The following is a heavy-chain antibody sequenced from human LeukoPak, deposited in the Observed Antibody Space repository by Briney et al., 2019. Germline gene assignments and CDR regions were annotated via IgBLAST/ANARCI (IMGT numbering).Heavy chain of an antibody. Sequence: GGSLRLSCAASGFTFDDYAMHRVRQAPGKGLEWVSGISWNSGSIGYADSVKGRFTISRDNAKNSLYLQMNSLRAEDTALYYCAKDPRNRIVGATFDYWGQGTLVTVSS. V-gene: IGHV3-9*01. CDR1: GFTFDDYA. J-gene: IGHJ4*02. D-gene: IGHD1-26*01. CDR3: AKDPRNRIVGATFDY. CDR2: ISWNSGSI.